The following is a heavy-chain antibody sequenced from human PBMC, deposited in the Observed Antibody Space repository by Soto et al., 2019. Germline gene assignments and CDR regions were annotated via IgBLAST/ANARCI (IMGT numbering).Heavy chain of an antibody. CDR1: GFTFSSYA. Sequence: EVQLLESGGGLVQPRGSLRLSCAASGFTFSSYAMSWVLQAPGKGLEWVSSISRSGGDTYYAQSVRGRFIISRDNSKNTLYLQMNRLRAEDTAVYYCASQIRYFDWFHYWGQGTLVTVSS. V-gene: IGHV3-23*01. CDR3: ASQIRYFDWFHY. D-gene: IGHD3-9*01. J-gene: IGHJ1*01. CDR2: ISRSGGDT.